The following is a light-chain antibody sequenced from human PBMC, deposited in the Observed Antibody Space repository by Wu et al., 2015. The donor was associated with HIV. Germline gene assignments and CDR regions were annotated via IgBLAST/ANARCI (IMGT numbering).Light chain of an antibody. CDR1: QSVSSY. CDR2: DVS. J-gene: IGKJ1*01. Sequence: EIVLTQSPDTLSLSPGDRATLSCRASQSVSSYLAWYQQKPGQAPRLLMYDVSNRATGTPARFSGSASGTDFTLTISSLEPEDFAVYFCQQRTNWLGTFGQGTKVEVK. V-gene: IGKV3-11*01. CDR3: QQRTNWLGT.